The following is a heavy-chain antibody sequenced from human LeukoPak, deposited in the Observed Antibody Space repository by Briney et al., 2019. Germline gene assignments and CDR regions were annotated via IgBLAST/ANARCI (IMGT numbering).Heavy chain of an antibody. CDR3: ARRDDSSSSGRDKDY. J-gene: IGHJ4*02. CDR1: GGSISSSSYY. V-gene: IGHV4-39*01. Sequence: PSETLSLTCTVSGGSISSSSYYWGWIRQPPGKGLEWIGSIYYSGSTYYNPSLKSRVTISVDTSKNQFSLKLSSVTAADTAVYYCARRDDSSSSGRDKDYWGQGTLVTVSS. CDR2: IYYSGST. D-gene: IGHD6-6*01.